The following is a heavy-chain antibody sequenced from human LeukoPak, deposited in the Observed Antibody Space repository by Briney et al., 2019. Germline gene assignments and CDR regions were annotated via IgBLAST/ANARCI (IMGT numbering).Heavy chain of an antibody. Sequence: GGSLRLSCAASGFTFSSYWMSWVRQAPGKGLEWVANIKQDGSEKYYVDSVKGRFTISRDNAKNSLYLQMNSLRAEDMAVYYCTRGYCYGPGVYWGQGTLVTVSS. D-gene: IGHD5-18*01. V-gene: IGHV3-7*01. CDR3: TRGYCYGPGVY. CDR2: IKQDGSEK. J-gene: IGHJ4*02. CDR1: GFTFSSYW.